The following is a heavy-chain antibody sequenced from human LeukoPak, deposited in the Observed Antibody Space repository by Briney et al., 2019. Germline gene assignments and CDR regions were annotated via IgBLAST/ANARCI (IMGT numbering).Heavy chain of an antibody. V-gene: IGHV4-34*01. Sequence: PSETLSLTCAVYGGSFSGCYWSWIRQPPGKGLEWIGEINHSGSTNYNPSLKSRVTISVDTSKNQFSLKLSSVTAADTAVYYCARVRWFGIFDYWGQGTLVTVSS. J-gene: IGHJ4*02. CDR1: GGSFSGCY. D-gene: IGHD3-10*01. CDR2: INHSGST. CDR3: ARVRWFGIFDY.